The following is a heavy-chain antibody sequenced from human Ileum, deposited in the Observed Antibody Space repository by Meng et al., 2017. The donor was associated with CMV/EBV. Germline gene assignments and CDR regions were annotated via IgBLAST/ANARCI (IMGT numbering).Heavy chain of an antibody. D-gene: IGHD1-26*01. CDR3: ARQSGSYYGGLVDY. CDR2: INPSGGST. V-gene: IGHV1-46*01. J-gene: IGHJ4*02. CDR1: GYTFTSYY. Sequence: SGYTFTSYYMHWVRQPPGQGLEWMGIINPSGGSTSYAQKFQGRVTMTRDTSTSTVYMELSSLRSEDTAVYYCARQSGSYYGGLVDYWGQGTLVTVSS.